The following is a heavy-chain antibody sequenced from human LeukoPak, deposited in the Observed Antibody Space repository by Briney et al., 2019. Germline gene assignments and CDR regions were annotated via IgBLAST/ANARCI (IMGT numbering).Heavy chain of an antibody. CDR1: GGSISSYY. CDR2: IYYSGST. J-gene: IGHJ4*02. D-gene: IGHD1-26*01. Sequence: SETLSLTCTVSGGSISSYYWSWIRQPPGKGLEWIGYIYYSGSTNYNPSLKSRVTISVDTSKNQFSLKLRSVTAADTAVYYCARHISGNYGGYFDYWGQGTLVAVSS. V-gene: IGHV4-59*08. CDR3: ARHISGNYGGYFDY.